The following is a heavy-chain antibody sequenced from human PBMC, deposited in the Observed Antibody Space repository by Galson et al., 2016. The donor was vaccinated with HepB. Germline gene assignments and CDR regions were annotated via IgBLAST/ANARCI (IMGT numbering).Heavy chain of an antibody. CDR1: GFTLRGYA. Sequence: SLRLSCAASGFTLRGYAMTWVRQAPGKGLEWVSAISGSGGTTYYADSVKDRFTISRDNSKNTVYLQMNSLRADDTALYHCARGLGPGEEWFGVFFAWGQGTLVTVSS. CDR2: ISGSGGTT. CDR3: ARGLGPGEEWFGVFFA. D-gene: IGHD3-10*01. V-gene: IGHV3-23*01. J-gene: IGHJ5*02.